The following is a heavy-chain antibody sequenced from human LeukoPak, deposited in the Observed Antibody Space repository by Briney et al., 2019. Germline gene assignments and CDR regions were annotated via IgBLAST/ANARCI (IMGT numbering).Heavy chain of an antibody. D-gene: IGHD6-13*01. CDR1: GYTFTGYY. CDR2: INPNSGGT. Sequence: ASVKVSCKASGYTFTGYYMHWVRQAPGQGLEWMGWINPNSGGTNYAQKFQGRVTMTRDTSISTAYMELSKLRSDDTAVYYCARAQGIAAATDYWGQGTLVTVSS. J-gene: IGHJ4*02. V-gene: IGHV1-2*02. CDR3: ARAQGIAAATDY.